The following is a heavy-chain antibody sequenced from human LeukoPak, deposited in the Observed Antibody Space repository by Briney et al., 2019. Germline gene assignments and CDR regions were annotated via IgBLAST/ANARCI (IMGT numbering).Heavy chain of an antibody. J-gene: IGHJ4*02. CDR3: ARPVVLGAYLRGAYYFDS. CDR1: GYTFSNYG. CDR2: IWYDGSDK. Sequence: GGSLRLSCATSGYTFSNYGMHWVRQAPGKGLEWVAVIWYDGSDKYHADSVKGRFTISRDNSKNTLYLQMNSLRVEDTAVYYCARPVVLGAYLRGAYYFDSWGQGTLVTVSS. D-gene: IGHD3-16*01. V-gene: IGHV3-33*01.